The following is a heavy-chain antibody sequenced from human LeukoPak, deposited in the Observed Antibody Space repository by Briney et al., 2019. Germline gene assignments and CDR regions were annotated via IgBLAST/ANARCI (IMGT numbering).Heavy chain of an antibody. V-gene: IGHV3-66*01. D-gene: IGHD4-17*01. J-gene: IGHJ4*02. CDR2: IYRDGST. Sequence: PGGSLRLSCAASGFTVSNNYMSWVRQAPGKGLEWVSVIYRDGSTYYADSVKGRFTISRDNSKNTLYLQMDSLRAEDTAVYYCAREHTTVTSLLDYWGQGTLVTVSS. CDR1: GFTVSNNY. CDR3: AREHTTVTSLLDY.